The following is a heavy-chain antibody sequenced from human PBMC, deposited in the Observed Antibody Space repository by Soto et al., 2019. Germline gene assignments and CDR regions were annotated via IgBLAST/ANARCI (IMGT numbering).Heavy chain of an antibody. V-gene: IGHV3-23*01. J-gene: IGHJ6*02. D-gene: IGHD2-21*02. Sequence: EVQLLESGGGLVQPGGSLRLSCAASGFTFSSYAMSWVRQAPGKGLEWVSAISGSGGSTYYADSVKGRFTISRDNSKNTLYLQMNGLRAEDTAVYYCAKDPGGDWPHYYGMDVWGQGTTVTVSS. CDR3: AKDPGGDWPHYYGMDV. CDR2: ISGSGGST. CDR1: GFTFSSYA.